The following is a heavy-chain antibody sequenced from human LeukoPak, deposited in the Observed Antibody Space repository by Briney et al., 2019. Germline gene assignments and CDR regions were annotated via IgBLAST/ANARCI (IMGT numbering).Heavy chain of an antibody. CDR1: GFTFSSYS. Sequence: GGSLRLSCAASGFTFSSYSLSWVRQVPGKGLEWVSGITDSGGVTYYADSVKGRFTISRDNYKDTLYLQMNSLRPEDTAVYYCARDLFTVTTSRDYWGQGTLVTVSS. V-gene: IGHV3-23*01. CDR2: ITDSGGVT. CDR3: ARDLFTVTTSRDY. D-gene: IGHD4-17*01. J-gene: IGHJ4*02.